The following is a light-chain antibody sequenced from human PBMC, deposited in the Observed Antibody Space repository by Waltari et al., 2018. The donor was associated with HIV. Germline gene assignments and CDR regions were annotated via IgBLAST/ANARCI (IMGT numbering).Light chain of an antibody. V-gene: IGLV6-57*01. Sequence: FTLTQPHSVSESPGKTVTISCTRSSGSIAGNYVQWFQQRPGSSPPTVIYETHRRPSGVPDRFSGSVDSSSNSASLTISGLKTEDEADYYCQSYNFTNRVVFGGGTHLSVL. J-gene: IGLJ7*01. CDR2: ETH. CDR3: QSYNFTNRVV. CDR1: SGSIAGNY.